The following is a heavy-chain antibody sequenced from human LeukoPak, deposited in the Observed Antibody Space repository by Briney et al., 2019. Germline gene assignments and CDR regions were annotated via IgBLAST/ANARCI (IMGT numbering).Heavy chain of an antibody. D-gene: IGHD6-19*01. CDR3: ARSQARLSWFDP. CDR2: IYYSGST. Sequence: SETLSLTCTVSAYSISSGYYWGWIRQPPGKGLEWIGSIYYSGSTYYNPSLKSRVTISVDTSKNKFSLKLRSVTAADTAVYYCARSQARLSWFDPWGQGILVTVSS. CDR1: AYSISSGYY. J-gene: IGHJ5*02. V-gene: IGHV4-38-2*02.